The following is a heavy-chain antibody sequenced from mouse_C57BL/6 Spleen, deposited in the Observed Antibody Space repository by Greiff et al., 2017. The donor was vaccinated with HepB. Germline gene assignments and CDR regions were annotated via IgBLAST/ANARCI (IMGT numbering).Heavy chain of an antibody. J-gene: IGHJ3*01. D-gene: IGHD1-1*01. CDR2: IYPGDGDT. CDR1: GYAFSSSW. CDR3: AREGGSTWFAY. V-gene: IGHV1-82*01. Sequence: VQLQQSGPELVKPGASVKISCKASGYAFSSSWMNWVKQRPGKGLEWIGRIYPGDGDTNYNGKFKGKATLTADKSSSTAYMQLSSLTSEDSAVYFCAREGGSTWFAYWGQGTLVTVSA.